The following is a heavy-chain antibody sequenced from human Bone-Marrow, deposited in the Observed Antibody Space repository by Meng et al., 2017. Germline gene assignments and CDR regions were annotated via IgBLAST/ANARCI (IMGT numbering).Heavy chain of an antibody. V-gene: IGHV3-53*01. Sequence: GESLKISCAASGFTVSSNYMSWVRQAPGKGLEWVPVIYSGGSTYYADYVKGRFNISRDNSKNTLYLKMNRLRAEDTAVYYCLGSDSGWFKDAFDIWGQGTMVTVSS. J-gene: IGHJ3*02. CDR3: LGSDSGWFKDAFDI. CDR1: GFTVSSNY. D-gene: IGHD6-19*01. CDR2: IYSGGST.